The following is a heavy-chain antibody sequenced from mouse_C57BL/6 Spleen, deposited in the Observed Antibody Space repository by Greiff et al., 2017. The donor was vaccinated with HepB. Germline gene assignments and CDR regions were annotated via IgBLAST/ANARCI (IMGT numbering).Heavy chain of an antibody. J-gene: IGHJ3*01. CDR2: IDPSDSET. CDR3: ARGDDYDGPFAY. V-gene: IGHV1-52*01. D-gene: IGHD2-4*01. CDR1: GYTFTSYW. Sequence: QVQLQQPGAELVRPGSSVKLSCKASGYTFTSYWMHWVKQRPIQGLEWIGNIDPSDSETHYNQKFKDKATLTVDKSSSTAYMQLSSLTSGDSAVYYCARGDDYDGPFAYWGQGTLVTVSA.